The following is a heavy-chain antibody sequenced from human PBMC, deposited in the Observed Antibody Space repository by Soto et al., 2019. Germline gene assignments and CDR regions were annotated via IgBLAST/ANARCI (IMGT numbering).Heavy chain of an antibody. CDR2: IKKDGSEK. Sequence: LRLSCTASGFTFSDYWMNWVRQAPGKGLEWVASIKKDGSEKMYVDSVKDRFTISRDNADNSLYLQMASLRGEDTAVYYCARDGVAPGLYFDCWGQGALVTVSS. V-gene: IGHV3-7*05. J-gene: IGHJ4*02. D-gene: IGHD6-13*01. CDR1: GFTFSDYW. CDR3: ARDGVAPGLYFDC.